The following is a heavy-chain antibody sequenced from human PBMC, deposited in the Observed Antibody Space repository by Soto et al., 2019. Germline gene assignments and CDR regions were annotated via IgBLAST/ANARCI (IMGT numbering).Heavy chain of an antibody. CDR3: ARAMGWGSSGWYFDL. CDR2: IYYSGST. CDR1: GGSISSSSYY. D-gene: IGHD7-27*01. V-gene: IGHV4-39*07. Sequence: PSETMSLTCTVSGGSISSSSYYWGWIRQPPGKGLEWIGSIYYSGSTYYNPSLKSRVTISVDTSKNQFSLKLSSVTAADTAVYYCARAMGWGSSGWYFDLWGRGTLVTVSS. J-gene: IGHJ2*01.